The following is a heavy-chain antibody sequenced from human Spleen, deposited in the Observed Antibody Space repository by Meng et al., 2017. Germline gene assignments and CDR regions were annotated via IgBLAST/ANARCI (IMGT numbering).Heavy chain of an antibody. CDR3: ARFDNGYNLYYYDY. CDR2: ISYSGTT. V-gene: IGHV4-39*07. D-gene: IGHD5-24*01. Sequence: SETLSLTCTVSGGSITSNHYYWGWIRQPPGKGLEWIGGISYSGTTYYSPSLRGRVTISLDTSKNQFSLKLSSVTAADTAVYYCARFDNGYNLYYYDYWGQGMLVTVS. CDR1: GGSITSNHYY. J-gene: IGHJ4*02.